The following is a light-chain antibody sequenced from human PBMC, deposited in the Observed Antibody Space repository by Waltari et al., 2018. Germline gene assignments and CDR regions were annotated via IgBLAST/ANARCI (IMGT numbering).Light chain of an antibody. V-gene: IGKV3-15*01. CDR1: QSVNNN. J-gene: IGKJ2*01. CDR3: QQYNNWPPAYT. CDR2: NAS. Sequence: EIVMTQSPATVSVSPGERATLSCRASQSVNNNLAWYQQKPAQAPRLVIYNASPRAAGIPARFSGSGSGTEFTLTISSMQSEDFAVYYCQQYNNWPPAYTFGQGTKVEIK.